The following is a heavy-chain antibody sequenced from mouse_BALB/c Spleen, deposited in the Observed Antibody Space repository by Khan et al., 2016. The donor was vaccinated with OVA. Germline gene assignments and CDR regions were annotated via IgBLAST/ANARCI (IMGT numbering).Heavy chain of an antibody. D-gene: IGHD2-4*01. V-gene: IGHV2-2*02. Sequence: QVRLQQSGPGLVQPSQSLSITCTVSGFSLTTYGVHWVRQSPGKGLEWLGVIWSGGSTDYNAAFISRLSISKDNSKSHVFFKMNSLQANDTAIYYCARNYDYDEGLAYWGQGTLVTVSA. J-gene: IGHJ3*01. CDR1: GFSLTTYG. CDR3: ARNYDYDEGLAY. CDR2: IWSGGST.